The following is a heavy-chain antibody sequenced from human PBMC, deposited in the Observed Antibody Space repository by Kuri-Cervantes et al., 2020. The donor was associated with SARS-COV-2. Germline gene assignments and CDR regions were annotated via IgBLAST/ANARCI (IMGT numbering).Heavy chain of an antibody. Sequence: GESLKISCAASGFTFANYYMSRVRQSPGKGLEWVANIKFDGSDKYYVDSVRGRFTISRDNAKNSLFLQLNSLTAADTAVYYCARSYGVRYVPFDHWGPGTLVTVSS. CDR3: ARSYGVRYVPFDH. CDR2: IKFDGSDK. CDR1: GFTFANYY. D-gene: IGHD4-17*01. V-gene: IGHV3-7*05. J-gene: IGHJ4*02.